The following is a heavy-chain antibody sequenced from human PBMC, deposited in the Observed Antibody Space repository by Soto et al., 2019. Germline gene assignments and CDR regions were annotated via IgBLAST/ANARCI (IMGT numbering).Heavy chain of an antibody. J-gene: IGHJ6*02. CDR2: IYYSGST. CDR3: ARDLRSRMDV. CDR1: GGSISSYY. Sequence: SETLSLTCTVSGGSISSYYWSWIRQPPGKGLEWIGYIYYSGSTNYNPSLKSRVTISVDTSKNQFSLKLSSVTAADTAVYYCARDLRSRMDVWGQGTTVTVS. V-gene: IGHV4-59*01. D-gene: IGHD3-10*01.